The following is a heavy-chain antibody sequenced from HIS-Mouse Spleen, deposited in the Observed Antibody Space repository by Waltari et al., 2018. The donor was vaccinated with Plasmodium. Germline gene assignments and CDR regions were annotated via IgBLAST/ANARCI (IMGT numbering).Heavy chain of an antibody. D-gene: IGHD3-9*01. CDR2: ISSSSSYI. Sequence: EVQLVEYGGGMVKPGGSVRPACADSGFTFSSYSMNWASSISSSSSYIYYADSVKGRFTITRDNAKNSLYLQMNSLRAEDTAVYYCAREDILTAYYNDYWYFDLWGRGTLVTVSS. J-gene: IGHJ2*01. CDR1: GFTFSSYS. V-gene: IGHV3-21*01. CDR3: AREDILTAYYNDYWYFDL.